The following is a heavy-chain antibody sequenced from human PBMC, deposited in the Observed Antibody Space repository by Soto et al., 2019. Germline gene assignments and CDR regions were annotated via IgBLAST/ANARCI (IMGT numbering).Heavy chain of an antibody. CDR2: IIPIFGTA. Sequence: SVKVSCQASGGTFSSYAIIWVRQAPGQGLEWMGGIIPIFGTANYAQKFQGRVTITADKSTSTAYMELSSLRSEDTAVYYCARDRYCSSTSCDLIAPRDWGQGTLVTVSS. CDR1: GGTFSSYA. J-gene: IGHJ4*02. V-gene: IGHV1-69*06. D-gene: IGHD2-2*01. CDR3: ARDRYCSSTSCDLIAPRD.